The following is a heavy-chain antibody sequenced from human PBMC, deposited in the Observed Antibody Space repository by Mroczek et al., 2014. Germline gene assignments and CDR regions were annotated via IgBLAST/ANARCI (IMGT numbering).Heavy chain of an antibody. CDR3: ARDSGVPDYGDHPYDPGPS. CDR1: GFTFSSYA. V-gene: IGHV3-30-3*01. CDR2: YHMMEAI. D-gene: IGHD4-17*01. J-gene: IGHJ4*02. Sequence: QVQLVESGGGVVQPGRSLRLSCAASGFTFSSYAMHWVRQAPGKGLEWVQLYHMMEAINTRRLREGRFTISRDNSKNTLYLQMNSLRAEDTAVYYCARDSGVPDYGDHPYDPGPSWGQGTLVTVS.